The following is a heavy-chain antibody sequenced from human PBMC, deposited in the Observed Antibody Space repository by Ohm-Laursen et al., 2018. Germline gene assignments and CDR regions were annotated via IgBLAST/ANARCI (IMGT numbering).Heavy chain of an antibody. D-gene: IGHD4-17*01. CDR1: GGTFNSYA. V-gene: IGHV1-69*06. J-gene: IGHJ6*02. CDR3: ATRVTPVTTLYYYAMDV. Sequence: SVKVSCKASGGTFNSYAISWVRQAPGQGLEWMGGVMPIFGTANYAQKFQGRVTITADKSTSTAHLELSSLRSEDTAVYYCATRVTPVTTLYYYAMDVWGQGTTVTVSS. CDR2: VMPIFGTA.